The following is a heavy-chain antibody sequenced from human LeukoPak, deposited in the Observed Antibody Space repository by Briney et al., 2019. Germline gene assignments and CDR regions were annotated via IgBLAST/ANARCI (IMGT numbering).Heavy chain of an antibody. D-gene: IGHD3-22*01. J-gene: IGHJ4*02. Sequence: PGGSLRLSCAAYGFTFDDYAMHWVRQAPGKGLEWVSGISWNSGSIGYADSVKGRFTISRDNSKNTLYLQMNSLRAEDTAVYYCARGGSLYDTSGFYYLPFDYWGQGTLVTVSS. CDR1: GFTFDDYA. V-gene: IGHV3-9*01. CDR2: ISWNSGSI. CDR3: ARGGSLYDTSGFYYLPFDY.